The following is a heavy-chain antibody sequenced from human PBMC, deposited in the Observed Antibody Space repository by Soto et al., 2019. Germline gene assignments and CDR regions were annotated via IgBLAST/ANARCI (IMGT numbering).Heavy chain of an antibody. J-gene: IGHJ4*02. CDR2: INHSGST. CDR1: GGSFSGYY. Sequence: SETLSLTCAVHGGSFSGYYWSWIRQPPGKGLEWIGEINHSGSTNYNPSLKSRVTISVDTAKNQFSLKLSSVTAADTAAYYCARHSYCTNGVCYRRRFHYSGQATLVTVST. V-gene: IGHV4-34*01. D-gene: IGHD2-8*01. CDR3: ARHSYCTNGVCYRRRFHY.